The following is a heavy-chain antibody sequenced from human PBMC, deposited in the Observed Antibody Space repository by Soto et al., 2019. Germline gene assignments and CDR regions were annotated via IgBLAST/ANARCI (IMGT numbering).Heavy chain of an antibody. CDR2: INHSGST. CDR3: ARGRLFEGCTNGLCQGSWFDP. J-gene: IGHJ5*02. CDR1: GGSFSGYY. V-gene: IGHV4-34*01. D-gene: IGHD2-8*01. Sequence: SETLSLTCAVYGGSFSGYYWSWIRQPPGKGLEWIGEINHSGSTNYNPSLKSRVTISVDTSRNQFSLKLSSVTAADTAVYYCARGRLFEGCTNGLCQGSWFDPWGHGPLLTV.